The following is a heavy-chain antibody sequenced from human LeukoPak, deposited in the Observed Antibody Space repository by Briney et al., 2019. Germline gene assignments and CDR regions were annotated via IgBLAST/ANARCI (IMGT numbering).Heavy chain of an antibody. V-gene: IGHV4-39*02. CDR3: VRGPMVSKPGDF. D-gene: IGHD2-8*01. CDR2: VYSTGNV. J-gene: IGHJ4*02. CDR1: GVSVNSRSFF. Sequence: SETLSLTCSVSGVSVNSRSFFWNWVRQPPGKGLEWIGSVYSTGNVYQSPSLQSRAAISVDASNNSFSLTLQSVTAADTAVYFCVRGPMVSKPGDFWGPGTLVIVSS.